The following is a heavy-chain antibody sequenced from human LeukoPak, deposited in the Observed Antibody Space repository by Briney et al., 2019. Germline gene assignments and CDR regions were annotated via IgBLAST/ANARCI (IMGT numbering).Heavy chain of an antibody. CDR1: GFTFSSYG. Sequence: GGSLRLSCTASGFTFSSYGMHWVRQAPGKGLEWVAVIWYDGSKTYYADFVKGRFTISRDTSKNTLYLQMNSLRAEDTAVYYCAKDVGSVRLDYRGQGTLVTVSS. D-gene: IGHD2-15*01. CDR2: IWYDGSKT. CDR3: AKDVGSVRLDY. V-gene: IGHV3-33*06. J-gene: IGHJ4*02.